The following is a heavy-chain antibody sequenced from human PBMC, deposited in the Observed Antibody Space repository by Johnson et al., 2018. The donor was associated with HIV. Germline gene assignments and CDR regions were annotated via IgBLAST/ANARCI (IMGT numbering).Heavy chain of an antibody. CDR1: GFTVSSNY. CDR2: IYSGGST. D-gene: IGHD3-22*01. CDR3: ARGDTMIVVVDNAFDI. J-gene: IGHJ3*02. V-gene: IGHV3-66*01. Sequence: VQLVESGGGLVQPGGSLRLSCAASGFTVSSNYMSWVRQAPGKGLEWVSVIYSGGSTYYAASVKGRFTISRDNSKNTLYLQMNSLRSEDTAVYYCARGDTMIVVVDNAFDIWGQGTMVTVSS.